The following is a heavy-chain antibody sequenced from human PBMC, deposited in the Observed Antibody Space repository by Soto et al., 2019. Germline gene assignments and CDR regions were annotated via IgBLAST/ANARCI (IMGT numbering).Heavy chain of an antibody. Sequence: PSETLSLTCTVSGDSIISSNYYWAWIRQSPGKGLEWIGNMYYSGSTYYNLSLKSRVTMSVDTSKNQLSLKISSVTAADTSVYYCARIVVIPAAPDYYNYYGVDVWGQGT. V-gene: IGHV4-39*01. D-gene: IGHD2-2*01. CDR1: GDSIISSNYY. CDR3: ARIVVIPAAPDYYNYYGVDV. J-gene: IGHJ6*02. CDR2: MYYSGST.